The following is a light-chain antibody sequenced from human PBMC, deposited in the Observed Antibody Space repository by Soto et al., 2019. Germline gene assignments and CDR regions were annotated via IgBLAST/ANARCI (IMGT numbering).Light chain of an antibody. CDR3: QKYDSAPCT. V-gene: IGKV1-27*01. Sequence: DVQMTQSPSPLSASVGDRVTIACRASQAISHYLAWYQQKPGKFPELLIYGSSSLQSGVPSRFSVSGSGTDFCLTIFSLQPAYVATYYCQKYDSAPCTFGPGTKVDI. J-gene: IGKJ3*01. CDR2: GSS. CDR1: QAISHY.